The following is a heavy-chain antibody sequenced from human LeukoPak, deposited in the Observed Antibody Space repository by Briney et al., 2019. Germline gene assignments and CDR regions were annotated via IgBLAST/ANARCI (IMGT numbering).Heavy chain of an antibody. V-gene: IGHV1-2*06. D-gene: IGHD2-15*01. CDR3: AREGSQSGMDV. CDR1: GYALSGYY. J-gene: IGHJ6*02. CDR2: INPNSGGT. Sequence: ASVKVSCKASGYALSGYYMHWVRQAPGQGLGWMGRINPNSGGTNYLQTFQGRVTMTSNTSISTAYMELIRLTSDDTAVYYCAREGSQSGMDVWGQGTTVTVSS.